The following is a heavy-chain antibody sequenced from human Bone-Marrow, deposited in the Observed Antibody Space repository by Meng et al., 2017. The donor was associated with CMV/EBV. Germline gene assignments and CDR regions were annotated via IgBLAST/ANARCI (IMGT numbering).Heavy chain of an antibody. J-gene: IGHJ2*01. CDR2: ISGSGGT. Sequence: VQLVESGGGLVKPGGSLRLSCAASGFTFSDYYMSWIRQAPGKGLEWVSAISGSGGTTYADSVKGRFTISRDNSKNTLYLQMNSLRAEDTALYYCAKEIPYWYFDLWGRGTLVTVSS. V-gene: IGHV3-23*04. D-gene: IGHD2-2*01. CDR3: AKEIPYWYFDL. CDR1: GFTFSDYY.